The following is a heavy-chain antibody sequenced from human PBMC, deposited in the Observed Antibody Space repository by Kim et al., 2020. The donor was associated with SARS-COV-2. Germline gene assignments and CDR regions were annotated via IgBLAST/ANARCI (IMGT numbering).Heavy chain of an antibody. CDR3: ESHSRESSGYSGERYYFDY. CDR1: GFSLSTSGMC. J-gene: IGHJ4*02. CDR2: IDWDDDK. Sequence: SGPTLVNPTQTLTLTCTFSGFSLSTSGMCVSWIRQPPGKALEWLARIDWDDDKYYSTSLKTRLTISKDTSKNQVVLTMTNMDPVDTATYYCESHSRESSGYSGERYYFDYWGQGTLVTVSS. V-gene: IGHV2-70*11. D-gene: IGHD3-22*01.